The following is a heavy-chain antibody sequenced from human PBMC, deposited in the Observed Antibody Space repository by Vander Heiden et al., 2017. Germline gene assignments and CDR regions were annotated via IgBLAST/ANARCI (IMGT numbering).Heavy chain of an antibody. CDR1: GGTFSSSA. J-gene: IGHJ5*02. Sequence: QVQLVQSGAEVKKPGSSVKVSCKASGGTFSSSAISWVRQAPGQGLEWMGGIIPIFGTANDAQKFQGRVTITADESTSTAYMELSSLRSEETAVYYCARAVTVHWIQLWLAWFDPWGQGTLVTVSS. V-gene: IGHV1-69*01. D-gene: IGHD5-18*01. CDR3: ARAVTVHWIQLWLAWFDP. CDR2: IIPIFGTA.